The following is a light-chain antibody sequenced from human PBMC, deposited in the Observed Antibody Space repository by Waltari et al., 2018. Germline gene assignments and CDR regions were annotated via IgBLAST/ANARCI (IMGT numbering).Light chain of an antibody. CDR2: KDS. V-gene: IGLV3-1*01. J-gene: IGLJ2*01. CDR1: KLGDKY. Sequence: SYELTQPPSVSVSPGQTASITCSGDKLGDKYACWYQQKPGRSPVLVIYKDSKRPSGIPERFSGSNSGNTATLTISGTQAMDEADYYCQAWDSSTDVVFGGGTKLTVL. CDR3: QAWDSSTDVV.